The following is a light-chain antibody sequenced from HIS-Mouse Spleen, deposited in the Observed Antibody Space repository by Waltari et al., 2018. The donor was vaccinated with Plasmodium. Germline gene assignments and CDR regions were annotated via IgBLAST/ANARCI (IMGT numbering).Light chain of an antibody. J-gene: IGKJ5*01. CDR1: QGISSA. CDR3: QQFNSYPQGT. V-gene: IGKV1-13*02. Sequence: AIQLTPSTSSLSASVGASVTITCRASQGISSALAWYQQKPGKAPKLLIYDASSLESGVPSRFSGSGSGTDFTLTISSLQPEDFATYYCQQFNSYPQGTFGQGTRLEIK. CDR2: DAS.